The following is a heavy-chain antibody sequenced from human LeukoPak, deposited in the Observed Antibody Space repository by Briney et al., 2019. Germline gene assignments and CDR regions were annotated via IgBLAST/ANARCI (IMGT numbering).Heavy chain of an antibody. Sequence: SETLSLTCTVSGASISNNDYYWGWIRQPPGKGLQWIGDIYYDGSAYYNPSLKSRVTISIDTSKNRFSLKLCSVTAADTAVYYCARDLIVADTRYFDYWGQGTLVTVSS. V-gene: IGHV4-39*07. D-gene: IGHD1-26*01. CDR1: GASISNNDYY. CDR2: IYYDGSA. J-gene: IGHJ4*02. CDR3: ARDLIVADTRYFDY.